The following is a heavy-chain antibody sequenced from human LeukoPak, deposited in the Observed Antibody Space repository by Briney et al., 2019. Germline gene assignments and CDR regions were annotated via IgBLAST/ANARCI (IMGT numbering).Heavy chain of an antibody. CDR3: VRVTEYYDFWSGYYTEHFDY. Sequence: GASVKVSCKASGYTFTSYDINWVRQATGQGLEWVGWMNPNSGNTGYAQKFQGRVTITRNTSIGTAYMELSSLRSEDTAVYYCVRVTEYYDFWSGYYTEHFDYWGQGTLVTVSS. D-gene: IGHD3-3*01. J-gene: IGHJ4*02. CDR1: GYTFTSYD. V-gene: IGHV1-8*03. CDR2: MNPNSGNT.